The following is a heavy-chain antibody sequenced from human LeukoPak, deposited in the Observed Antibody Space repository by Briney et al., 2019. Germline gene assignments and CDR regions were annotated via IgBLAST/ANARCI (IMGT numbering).Heavy chain of an antibody. D-gene: IGHD2-15*01. CDR3: ARGPYCSGGTCYSQYFDY. V-gene: IGHV1-18*01. J-gene: IGHJ4*02. CDR2: ISGYNGNT. CDR1: GYTFTSYG. Sequence: ASVTVSCKASGYTFTSYGISWVRRAPGQGLAWMGWISGYNGNTHYAQNLQGRVTMTTDTSTSTAYMELRSLRSDDTAVYYCARGPYCSGGTCYSQYFDYWGQGTLVTVSS.